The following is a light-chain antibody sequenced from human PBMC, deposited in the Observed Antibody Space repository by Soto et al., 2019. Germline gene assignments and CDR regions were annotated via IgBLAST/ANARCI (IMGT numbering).Light chain of an antibody. CDR2: AAS. J-gene: IGKJ2*01. CDR3: QKYNSAPHT. CDR1: QGISNY. V-gene: IGKV1-27*01. Sequence: DIQMTQSPSSLSASVGDRVTITCRASQGISNYLAWYQQKPGKVPKLLIYAASTLQSVVPSRFSGSGSGPDFTLTISSLQPEDVATYYCQKYNSAPHTLGQGTKLEIK.